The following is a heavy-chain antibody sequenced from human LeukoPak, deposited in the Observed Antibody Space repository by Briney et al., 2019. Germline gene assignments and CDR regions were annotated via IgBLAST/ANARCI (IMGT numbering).Heavy chain of an antibody. CDR1: GGSISSGYY. V-gene: IGHV4-38-2*01. J-gene: IGHJ1*01. CDR2: IYHSGST. Sequence: SQTLSLTCAVSGGSISSGYYWGWIRQTPGKGLEWIASIYHSGSTYYNPSLKSRVTISVDTSKNQFSLKLSSVTAADTAVYYCASGVSSSWTEYFQHWGQGTLVTVSS. CDR3: ASGVSSSWTEYFQH. D-gene: IGHD6-13*01.